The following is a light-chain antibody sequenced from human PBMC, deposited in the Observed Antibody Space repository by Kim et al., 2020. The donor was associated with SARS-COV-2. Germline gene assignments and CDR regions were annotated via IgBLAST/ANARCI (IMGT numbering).Light chain of an antibody. CDR1: QSISSC. V-gene: IGKV1-5*03. CDR3: QQCNSYSWT. J-gene: IGKJ1*01. CDR2: KAS. Sequence: DIQMAQSPSTLSASVGDRVTITCRASQSISSCLAWYQQKPGKAPKLLIYKASSLKSGVPSRFSGSGSGTEFILTINSLQPDDFATYYCQQCNSYSWTFGQGTKVDIK.